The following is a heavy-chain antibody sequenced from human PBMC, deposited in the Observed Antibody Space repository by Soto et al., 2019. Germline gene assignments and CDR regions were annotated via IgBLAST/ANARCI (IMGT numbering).Heavy chain of an antibody. V-gene: IGHV3-66*01. CDR1: GFTVSSNY. CDR2: IYSGGST. CDR3: AREPPIAAAGPFDY. D-gene: IGHD6-13*01. Sequence: GGSLRLSCAASGFTVSSNYMSWVRQAPGKGLEWVSVIYSGGSTYYADSVKGRFTISRDNSKNTLYLQMNSLRAEDTAVYYCAREPPIAAAGPFDYWGQGTLVTVSS. J-gene: IGHJ4*02.